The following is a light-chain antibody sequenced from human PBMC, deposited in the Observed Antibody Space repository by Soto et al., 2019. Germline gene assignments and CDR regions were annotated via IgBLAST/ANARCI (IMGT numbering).Light chain of an antibody. J-gene: IGLJ2*01. CDR2: EVT. V-gene: IGLV2-14*01. CDR1: SNDIGAYNQ. CDR3: SSRGGPYAI. Sequence: QSALTQPASASGSPGQSITISCSGTSNDIGAYNQVSWYQQYPGKAPKLMIYEVTNRPSGVSNRFSGSKSGNTASLTISGLQPEDEADYYCSSRGGPYAIFGGGTKLTVL.